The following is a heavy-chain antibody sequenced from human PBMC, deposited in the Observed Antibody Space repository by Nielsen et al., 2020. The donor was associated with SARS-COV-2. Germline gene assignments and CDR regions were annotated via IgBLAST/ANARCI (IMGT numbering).Heavy chain of an antibody. CDR1: GFTFSSYS. Sequence: GGSLRLSCAASGFTFSSYSMNWVRQAPGKGLEWVSYISSSSSTIYYADSVKGRFTISRDNAKNSLYLQMNSLRAEDTAVYYCARDAYSGSYHGYYYYYGMDVWGQGTTVTVSS. V-gene: IGHV3-48*01. CDR3: ARDAYSGSYHGYYYYYGMDV. CDR2: ISSSSSTI. J-gene: IGHJ6*02. D-gene: IGHD1-26*01.